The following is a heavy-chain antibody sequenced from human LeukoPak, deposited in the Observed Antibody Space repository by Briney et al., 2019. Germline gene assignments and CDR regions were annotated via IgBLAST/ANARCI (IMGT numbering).Heavy chain of an antibody. J-gene: IGHJ6*02. V-gene: IGHV1-8*02. CDR1: GGTFSSYA. D-gene: IGHD5-24*01. CDR2: MNPNSGNT. Sequence: ASVKVSCKASGGTFSSYAISWVRQATGQGLEWMGWMNPNSGNTGYAQKFQGRVTMTRNTSISTAYMELSSLRSEDTAVYYCAREGWLRSSDYYYYGMDVWGQGTTVTVSS. CDR3: AREGWLRSSDYYYYGMDV.